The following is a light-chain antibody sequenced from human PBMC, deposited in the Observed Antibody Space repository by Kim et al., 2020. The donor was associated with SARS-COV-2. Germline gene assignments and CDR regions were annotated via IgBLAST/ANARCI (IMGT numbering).Light chain of an antibody. Sequence: APGKAASITCGGNNIGRQRVHWYQQKPGQAPVLVIYYNSDRPSGIPERFAGSNAGNTATLTISRVEAGDEADYYCQVWDSGSDHWVFGGGTQLTVL. V-gene: IGLV3-21*04. CDR2: YNS. CDR1: NIGRQR. CDR3: QVWDSGSDHWV. J-gene: IGLJ3*02.